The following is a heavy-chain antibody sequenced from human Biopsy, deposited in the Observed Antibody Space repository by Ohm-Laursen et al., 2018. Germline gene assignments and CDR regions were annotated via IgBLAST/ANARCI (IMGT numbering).Heavy chain of an antibody. J-gene: IGHJ4*02. CDR2: IYSGGNT. CDR1: GDSLSSGPDN. CDR3: ARGRRTSGWPYFAN. D-gene: IGHD6-19*01. V-gene: IGHV4-61*01. Sequence: SDTLSLTCTVSGDSLSSGPDNWSWIRQPPGQGLEYIGFIYSGGNTNYSPSLQNRVTMSVDTSKNQFSLKLSSVIAADTAVYYCARGRRTSGWPYFANWGQGTLVIVSS.